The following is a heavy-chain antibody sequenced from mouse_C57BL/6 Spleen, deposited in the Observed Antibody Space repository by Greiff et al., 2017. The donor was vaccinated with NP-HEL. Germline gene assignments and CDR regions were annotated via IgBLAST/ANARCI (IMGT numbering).Heavy chain of an antibody. CDR2: IYPGGGYT. CDR1: GYTFTNYW. CDR3: ARWGLRRAAYYAMDY. V-gene: IGHV1-63*01. D-gene: IGHD2-4*01. J-gene: IGHJ4*01. Sequence: VQLQQSGAELVRPGPSVKMSCKASGYTFTNYWIGWAKQRPGHGLEWIGDIYPGGGYTNYNEKFKGKATLTADKSSSTAYMQFSSLTSEDSAIYYCARWGLRRAAYYAMDYWGQGTSVTVSS.